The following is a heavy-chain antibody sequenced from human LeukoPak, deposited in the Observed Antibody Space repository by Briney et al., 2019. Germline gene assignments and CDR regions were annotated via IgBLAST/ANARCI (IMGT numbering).Heavy chain of an antibody. CDR2: ISGSGGTI. CDR3: ARGPLHVVVPAATWFDP. Sequence: GGSLRLSCAASGFTFSTYEMNWVRQAPGKGLEWVSYISGSGGTIYYADSVKGRFTISRDNAKNSLYLQMNSLRAEDTAVYYCARGPLHVVVPAATWFDPWGQGILVTVSS. CDR1: GFTFSTYE. V-gene: IGHV3-48*03. J-gene: IGHJ5*02. D-gene: IGHD2-2*01.